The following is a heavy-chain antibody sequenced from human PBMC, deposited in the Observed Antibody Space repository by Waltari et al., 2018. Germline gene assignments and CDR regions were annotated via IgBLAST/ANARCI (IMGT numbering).Heavy chain of an antibody. D-gene: IGHD4-17*01. Sequence: QVQLQQWGAGLLKPSETLSLTCAVYGGSFSGYTWSWIRQSPGRGLEWIGEVSHTGSSTNPSLKSRVTISVDTSNHHFSLKLSSVTAADTAIYYCAKPDVNYGHFVYWGQGTLVTVSS. CDR1: GGSFSGYT. J-gene: IGHJ4*02. CDR2: VSHTGSS. V-gene: IGHV4-34*02. CDR3: AKPDVNYGHFVY.